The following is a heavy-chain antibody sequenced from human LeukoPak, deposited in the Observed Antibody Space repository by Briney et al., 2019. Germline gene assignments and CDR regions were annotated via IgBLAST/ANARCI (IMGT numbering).Heavy chain of an antibody. CDR3: ARDGEYSYGLN. V-gene: IGHV3-53*01. CDR2: IYSGGNT. J-gene: IGHJ4*02. D-gene: IGHD5-18*01. CDR1: GFSVSNNY. Sequence: GGSLRLSCAASGFSVSNNYMSWVRQAPGKGLEWVSIIYSGGNTYYADSAKGRFTISRDNSKNTLYLQMNTLRAEDTAVYYCARDGEYSYGLNWGRGTLVTVSS.